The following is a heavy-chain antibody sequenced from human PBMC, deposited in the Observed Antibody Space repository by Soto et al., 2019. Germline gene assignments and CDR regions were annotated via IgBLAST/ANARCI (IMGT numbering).Heavy chain of an antibody. CDR2: IIPIFGTA. D-gene: IGHD2-21*02. Sequence: QVQLVQSGAEVKKPGSSVKVSCKASGGTFSSYAISWVRQAPGQGLEWMGGIIPIFGTANYAQKFQGRVTITADESTSTAYMELSSLRSEDTAVYYCASRRVVVTAKAYYFDYWGQGALVTVSS. J-gene: IGHJ4*02. V-gene: IGHV1-69*12. CDR3: ASRRVVVTAKAYYFDY. CDR1: GGTFSSYA.